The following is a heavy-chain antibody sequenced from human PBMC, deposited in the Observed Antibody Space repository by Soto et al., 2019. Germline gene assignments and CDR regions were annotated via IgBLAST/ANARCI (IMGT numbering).Heavy chain of an antibody. D-gene: IGHD2-21*02. CDR2: INSDGSST. CDR3: ARDMRPTYCGGDCYDYYYYGMDV. J-gene: IGHJ6*02. Sequence: GGSLRLSCAASGFTFSSYWMHWVRQAPGKGLVWVSRINSDGSSTSYADSVKGRFTISRDNAKNTLYLQMNSLRAEDTAVYYCARDMRPTYCGGDCYDYYYYGMDVWGQGTTVTVSS. V-gene: IGHV3-74*01. CDR1: GFTFSSYW.